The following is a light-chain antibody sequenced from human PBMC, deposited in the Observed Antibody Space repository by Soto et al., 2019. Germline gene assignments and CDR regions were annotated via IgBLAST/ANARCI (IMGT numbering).Light chain of an antibody. CDR2: DVS. CDR3: KSYAGSNTLYV. V-gene: IGLV2-14*01. J-gene: IGLJ1*01. CDR1: SSDVGGYNY. Sequence: QSVLTQPASVSGSPGQSITISCTGTSSDVGGYNYVSWYQQHPGKAPKLMIYDVSNRPSEVPDRFSGSKSGNTASLTVSGLQAEDEADYYCKSYAGSNTLYVFGTGTKVTVL.